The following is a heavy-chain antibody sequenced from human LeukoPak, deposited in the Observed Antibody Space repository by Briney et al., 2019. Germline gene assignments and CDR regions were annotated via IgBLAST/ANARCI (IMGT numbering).Heavy chain of an antibody. CDR1: GYTFTSYD. D-gene: IGHD6-19*01. CDR3: ARGFTSGWYANWFDP. V-gene: IGHV1-8*01. J-gene: IGHJ5*02. CDR2: MNPSSGNT. Sequence: ASVKVSCKASGYTFTSYDINWVRQATGQGLEWMGWMNPSSGNTGYVEKFQGRVNMTRDASISTAYMELSSLRSEDTAVYYCARGFTSGWYANWFDPWGQGTLVTVSS.